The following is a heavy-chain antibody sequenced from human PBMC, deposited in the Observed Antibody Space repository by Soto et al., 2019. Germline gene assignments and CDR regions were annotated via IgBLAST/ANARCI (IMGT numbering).Heavy chain of an antibody. CDR3: VRSNYDILAGHSDYFDY. CDR1: GYTFDSYD. CDR2: ISAYNGDT. Sequence: QVQLVQSGVEVKKPGASVKVSCKVSGYTFDSYDINWVRQAPGQGLEWMGWISAYNGDTNYAQKFQGRVTMTTDTSTGTAYMELRSLRSDDTAVYYCVRSNYDILAGHSDYFDYWGQGTLVTVSS. D-gene: IGHD3-9*01. V-gene: IGHV1-18*01. J-gene: IGHJ4*02.